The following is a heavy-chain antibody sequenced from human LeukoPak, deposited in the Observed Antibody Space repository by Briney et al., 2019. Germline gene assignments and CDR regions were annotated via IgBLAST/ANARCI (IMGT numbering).Heavy chain of an antibody. CDR2: IKQDGSEK. D-gene: IGHD1-1*01. Sequence: GGSLRLSCAASGFTFSSYWMSWVRQAPGKGLEWVANIKQDGSEKYYVDSVKGRFTISRDNAKSSLYLQMNCLRAEDTAVYYCARDEQDWKGYYYYYGMDVWGQGTTVTVSS. V-gene: IGHV3-7*01. CDR1: GFTFSSYW. J-gene: IGHJ6*02. CDR3: ARDEQDWKGYYYYYGMDV.